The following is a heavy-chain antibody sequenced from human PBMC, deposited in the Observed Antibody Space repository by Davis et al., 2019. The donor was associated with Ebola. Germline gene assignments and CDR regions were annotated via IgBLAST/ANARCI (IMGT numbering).Heavy chain of an antibody. CDR1: GFTFSGSA. J-gene: IGHJ4*02. D-gene: IGHD3-16*01. CDR2: IRSKANSYAT. CDR3: TFGEGGIDY. Sequence: GGSLRLSCAASGFTFSGSAMHWVRQAFGKGLEWVGRIRSKANSYATAYAASVKGRFTISRDDSKNTAYLQMNSLKTEDTAVYYCTFGEGGIDYWGQGTLVTVSS. V-gene: IGHV3-73*01.